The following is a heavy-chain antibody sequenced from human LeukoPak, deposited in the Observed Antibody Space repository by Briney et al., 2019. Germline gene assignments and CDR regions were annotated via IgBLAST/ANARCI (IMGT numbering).Heavy chain of an antibody. CDR2: INSDGSST. D-gene: IGHD1-26*01. Sequence: PGGSLRLSCAASGFTFSSYWMHWVRQAPGKGLVWVSRINSDGSSTSYVDSVKGRFTISRDNAKNSLYLQMNSLRAEDTAVYYCARGVEWERLLFPFDYWGLGTLVTVSS. V-gene: IGHV3-74*01. CDR1: GFTFSSYW. CDR3: ARGVEWERLLFPFDY. J-gene: IGHJ4*02.